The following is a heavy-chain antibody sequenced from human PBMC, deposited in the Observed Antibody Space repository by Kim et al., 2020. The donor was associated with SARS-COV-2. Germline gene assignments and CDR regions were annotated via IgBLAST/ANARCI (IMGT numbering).Heavy chain of an antibody. Sequence: ASVKVSCKASGYTFTSYGISWVRQAPGQGLEWMGWISAYNGNTNYAQKLQGRVTMTTDTSTSTAYMELRSLRSDDTAVYYCARDLLKENRITIFGVVKYYYYYMDVWGKGTTVTVSS. CDR2: ISAYNGNT. J-gene: IGHJ6*03. D-gene: IGHD3-3*01. CDR1: GYTFTSYG. V-gene: IGHV1-18*01. CDR3: ARDLLKENRITIFGVVKYYYYYMDV.